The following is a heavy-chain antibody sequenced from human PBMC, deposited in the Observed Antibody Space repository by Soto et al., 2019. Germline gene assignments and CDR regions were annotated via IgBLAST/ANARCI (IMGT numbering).Heavy chain of an antibody. CDR3: ATVPYYYDSSGYYFDY. CDR1: GGTFSSYA. Sequence: SLKVSCKASGGTFSSYAISWVRQAPGQGLEWMGGIIPIFGTANYAQKFQGRVTITADESTSTAYMELSSLRSEDTAVYYCATVPYYYDSSGYYFDYWGQGTLVTVSS. D-gene: IGHD3-22*01. V-gene: IGHV1-69*13. CDR2: IIPIFGTA. J-gene: IGHJ4*02.